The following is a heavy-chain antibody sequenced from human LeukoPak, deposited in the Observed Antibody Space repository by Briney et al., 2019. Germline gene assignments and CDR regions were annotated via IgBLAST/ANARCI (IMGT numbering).Heavy chain of an antibody. CDR3: AKAFGLSFDY. CDR1: GFTFSSYS. J-gene: IGHJ4*02. V-gene: IGHV3-23*01. CDR2: ISGSGGST. Sequence: AGGSLRLSCAASGFTFSSYSMNWVRQAPGKGLEWVSAISGSGGSTYYADSVKGRFTISRDNSKNTLYLQMNSLRAEDTAVYYCAKAFGLSFDYWGQGTLVTVSS. D-gene: IGHD3-16*01.